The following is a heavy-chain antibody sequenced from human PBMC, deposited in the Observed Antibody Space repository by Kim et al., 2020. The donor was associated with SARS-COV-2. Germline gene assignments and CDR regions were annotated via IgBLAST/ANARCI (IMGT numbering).Heavy chain of an antibody. D-gene: IGHD3-10*01. Sequence: ASVKVSCKASGYTFTSYAMNWVRQAPGQGLEWMGWINTNTGNPTYAQGFTGRFVFSLDTSVSTAYLQISSLKAEDTAVYYCARVITMVRGVIVTALNYWGQGTLVTVSS. CDR1: GYTFTSYA. J-gene: IGHJ4*02. CDR2: INTNTGNP. V-gene: IGHV7-4-1*02. CDR3: ARVITMVRGVIVTALNY.